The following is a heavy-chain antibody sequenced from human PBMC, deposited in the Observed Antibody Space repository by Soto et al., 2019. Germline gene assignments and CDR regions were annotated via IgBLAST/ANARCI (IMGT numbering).Heavy chain of an antibody. Sequence: QVQLVQSGAEVKKPGSSVKVSCKASGGTFSNYAITWVRQAPGQGLEWMGGIIPIFGTTNYAQKFQGRVTITADESTTXAYMELSSLRSEDTAVYYCAKDGGRDGYFGNWFDPWGQGTLVTVSS. CDR2: IIPIFGTT. V-gene: IGHV1-69*12. CDR3: AKDGGRDGYFGNWFDP. J-gene: IGHJ5*02. CDR1: GGTFSNYA. D-gene: IGHD5-12*01.